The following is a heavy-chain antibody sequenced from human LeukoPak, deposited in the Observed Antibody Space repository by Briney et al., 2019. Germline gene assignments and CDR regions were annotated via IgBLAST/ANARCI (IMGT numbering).Heavy chain of an antibody. CDR3: AKDVLGYCSSTSWLLAQECYYYYYMDV. J-gene: IGHJ6*03. Sequence: SVKVSCKASGGTFSSYAISWVRQAPGQGLEWMGGIIPIFGTANYAQKFQGRVTITADESTSTAYMELSSLRSEDTAVYYCAKDVLGYCSSTSWLLAQECYYYYYMDVWGKGTTVTISS. CDR1: GGTFSSYA. CDR2: IIPIFGTA. D-gene: IGHD2-2*01. V-gene: IGHV1-69*13.